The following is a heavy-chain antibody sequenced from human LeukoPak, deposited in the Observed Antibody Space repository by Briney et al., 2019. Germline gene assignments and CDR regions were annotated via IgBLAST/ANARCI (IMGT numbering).Heavy chain of an antibody. CDR1: GGTFSSYA. Sequence: SVKVSCKASGGTFSSYAISWVRQAPGQGLEWMGRIIPIFGTANYAQKFQGRVTITTDESTSTAYMELSSLRSEDTAVYYCAIFSVEMATIDAFDIWGQGTMVTLSS. CDR3: AIFSVEMATIDAFDI. D-gene: IGHD5-24*01. V-gene: IGHV1-69*05. CDR2: IIPIFGTA. J-gene: IGHJ3*02.